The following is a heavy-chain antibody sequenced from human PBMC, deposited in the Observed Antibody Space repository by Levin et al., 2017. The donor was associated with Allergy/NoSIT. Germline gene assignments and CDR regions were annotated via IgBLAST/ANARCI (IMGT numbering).Heavy chain of an antibody. CDR1: GYSFTSHY. CDR3: ARILWGSGGPPDF. V-gene: IGHV5-10-1*01. J-gene: IGHJ4*02. CDR2: IDPSDSYT. D-gene: IGHD2-15*01. Sequence: GESLKISCKGSGYSFTSHYITWVRQMPEKGLEWMGKIDPSDSYTKYSPSFQGHVTFSANKSISTAYLQWSSLQASDNALYYCARILWGSGGPPDFWGQGTLVTVSS.